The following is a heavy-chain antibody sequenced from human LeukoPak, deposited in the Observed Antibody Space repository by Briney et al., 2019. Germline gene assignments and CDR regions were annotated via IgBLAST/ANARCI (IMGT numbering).Heavy chain of an antibody. CDR2: INPSGGRT. J-gene: IGHJ3*02. CDR1: GYTFTSYC. V-gene: IGHV1-46*01. CDR3: ARDALKYYYDSSGYSGRGDDAFDI. D-gene: IGHD3-22*01. Sequence: GASVKVSCKASGYTFTSYCMHWVRQAPGQGLEWMAIINPSGGRTSYAQKFQGRVTMTRDTSTSTVYMELSSLRSEDTAVYYCARDALKYYYDSSGYSGRGDDAFDIWGQGTMVTVSS.